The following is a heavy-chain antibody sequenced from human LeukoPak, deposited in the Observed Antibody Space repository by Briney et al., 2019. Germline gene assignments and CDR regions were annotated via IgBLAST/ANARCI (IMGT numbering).Heavy chain of an antibody. D-gene: IGHD2-2*01. CDR1: GYSFTSYW. CDR3: AKRYCSSTSCPGGFDY. V-gene: IGHV5-51*01. J-gene: IGHJ4*02. Sequence: GESLKISCKGSGYSFTSYWIGWVRQMPGKGLEWMGIIYPGDSDTRYSPSFQGQVTISADKSISTACLQWSSLKASDTAMYYCAKRYCSSTSCPGGFDYWGQGTLVTVSS. CDR2: IYPGDSDT.